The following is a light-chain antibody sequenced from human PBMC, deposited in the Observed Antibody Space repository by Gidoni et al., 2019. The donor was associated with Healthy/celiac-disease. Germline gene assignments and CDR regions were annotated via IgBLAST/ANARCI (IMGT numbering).Light chain of an antibody. J-gene: IGKJ5*01. V-gene: IGKV1-8*01. Sequence: AIRMTQSPSSFSASTGDRVTITCRASQGISSYLAWYQKKPGKAPKLLIYAASTLQSGVPSRFSGSGSGTDFTLTISCLQSEDSATYYCQQYYSYPPITFGQGTRLEIK. CDR1: QGISSY. CDR2: AAS. CDR3: QQYYSYPPIT.